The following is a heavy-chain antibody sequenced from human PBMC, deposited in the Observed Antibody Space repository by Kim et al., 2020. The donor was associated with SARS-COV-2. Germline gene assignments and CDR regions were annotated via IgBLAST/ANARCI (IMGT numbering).Heavy chain of an antibody. J-gene: IGHJ6*02. D-gene: IGHD3-3*01. CDR1: GYTFTSYY. V-gene: IGHV1-46*01. CDR2: INHSGGST. Sequence: ASVKVSCKASGYTFTSYYMHWVRQAPGQGLEWMGIINHSGGSTSYAQKFQGRVTMTRDKSTRTVDMELGSLRSEDTAVYYRARDRITIFGVVIKSYYYGMDVWGQGTTVPVSS. CDR3: ARDRITIFGVVIKSYYYGMDV.